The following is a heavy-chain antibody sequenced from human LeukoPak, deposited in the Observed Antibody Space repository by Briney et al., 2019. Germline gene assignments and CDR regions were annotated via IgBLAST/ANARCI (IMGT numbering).Heavy chain of an antibody. Sequence: ASVKVSCKASGYTFTGYGISWVRQAPGQGLEWMGWISAYNGNTNYAQKLQGRVTMTTDTSTSTAYMELRSLRSDDTAVYYCARQALDCSSTSCMIADYWGQGTLVTVSS. CDR1: GYTFTGYG. D-gene: IGHD2-2*01. V-gene: IGHV1-18*01. CDR2: ISAYNGNT. CDR3: ARQALDCSSTSCMIADY. J-gene: IGHJ4*02.